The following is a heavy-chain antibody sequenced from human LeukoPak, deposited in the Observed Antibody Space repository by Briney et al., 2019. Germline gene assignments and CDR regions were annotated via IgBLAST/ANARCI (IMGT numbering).Heavy chain of an antibody. Sequence: SETLSLTCAVYGGSFSGYYWSWVRQPPGKGLEWIGEIYHSGSTNYNPSLKSRVTISVDKSKNQFSLKLSSVTAADTAVYYCASVNYYDSSGYYYVFGAFDIWGQGTMVAVSS. CDR1: GGSFSGYY. CDR2: IYHSGST. J-gene: IGHJ3*02. CDR3: ASVNYYDSSGYYYVFGAFDI. V-gene: IGHV4-34*01. D-gene: IGHD3-22*01.